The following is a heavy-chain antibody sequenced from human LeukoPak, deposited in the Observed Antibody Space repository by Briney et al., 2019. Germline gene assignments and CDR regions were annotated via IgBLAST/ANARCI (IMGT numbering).Heavy chain of an antibody. J-gene: IGHJ4*02. D-gene: IGHD1-1*01. CDR3: ARVTDWNDLDY. V-gene: IGHV4-38-2*02. Sequence: SETLSLTCTVSGYSISSGYYWGWIRQPPGKGLERIGSIYHSGSTYYNPSLKSRVTISIDTSKSQLSLQLTSVTAADTAVYYCARVTDWNDLDYWGPGTLVTVSS. CDR1: GYSISSGYY. CDR2: IYHSGST.